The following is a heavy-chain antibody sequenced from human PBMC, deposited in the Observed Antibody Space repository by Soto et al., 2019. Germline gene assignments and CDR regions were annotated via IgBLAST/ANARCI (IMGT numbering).Heavy chain of an antibody. CDR1: GGTFSSYT. J-gene: IGHJ3*02. Sequence: QVQLVQSGAEVKKPGSSVKVSCKASGGTFSSYTISWVRQAPGQGLEWMGRIIPILGIANYAQKFQGRVTITADKSTSTAYMELSSLRSEDTAVYYCASPPTTVTPSWDDAFDIWGQGTMVTVSS. V-gene: IGHV1-69*02. CDR2: IIPILGIA. CDR3: ASPPTTVTPSWDDAFDI. D-gene: IGHD4-17*01.